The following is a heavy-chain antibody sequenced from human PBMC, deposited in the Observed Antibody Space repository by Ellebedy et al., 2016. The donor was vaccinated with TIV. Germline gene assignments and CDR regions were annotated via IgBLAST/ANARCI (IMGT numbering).Heavy chain of an antibody. CDR2: VSWNSDSI. CDR3: ARGLDY. Sequence: GGSLRLSCAGSGFTFDDYAMYWVRQAPGKGLEWVSGVSWNSDSIGYADSVKGRFTISRDNAKNSLYLQMNSLRAEDTAVYYCARGLDYWGQGTLVTVSS. CDR1: GFTFDDYA. J-gene: IGHJ4*02. V-gene: IGHV3-9*01.